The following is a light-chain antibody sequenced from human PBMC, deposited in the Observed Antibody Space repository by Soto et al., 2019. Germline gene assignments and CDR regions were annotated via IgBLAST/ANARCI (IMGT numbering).Light chain of an antibody. V-gene: IGKV1-39*01. CDR2: AAS. Sequence: DIQMTQSPSSLSASVGDRVTITCRPSQSIDNFLNWYQQKPGKAPNLLIYAASSLQSGVSSRFSGSGSGTDFTLTISSLQPEDSATYYCQQSYNSPYTFGQGTKLEIK. J-gene: IGKJ2*01. CDR3: QQSYNSPYT. CDR1: QSIDNF.